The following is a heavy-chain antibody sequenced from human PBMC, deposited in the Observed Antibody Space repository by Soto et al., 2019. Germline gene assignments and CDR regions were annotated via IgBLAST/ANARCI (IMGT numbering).Heavy chain of an antibody. Sequence: GASVKVSCKASGYTFTSYGISWVRQAPGQGLEWMGWISAYNGNTNYAQKLQGRVTMTTDTSTSTAYMELRSLRSDDTAVYYCARGSAKGSGWFWFDPWGQGTLVTVSS. J-gene: IGHJ5*02. CDR1: GYTFTSYG. CDR3: ARGSAKGSGWFWFDP. D-gene: IGHD6-19*01. V-gene: IGHV1-18*01. CDR2: ISAYNGNT.